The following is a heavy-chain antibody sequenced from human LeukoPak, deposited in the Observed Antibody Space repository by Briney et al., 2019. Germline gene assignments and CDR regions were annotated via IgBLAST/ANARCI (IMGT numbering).Heavy chain of an antibody. Sequence: GGYLRLSCAASGFTFSSYEMNWVREAPGKGLEWVSYISSSGSTIYYADSVKGRFTISRDNAKNSLYLQMNSLRAEDTAIYYCARDIRHYDILTGYPDYWGQGTLVTVSS. V-gene: IGHV3-48*03. CDR3: ARDIRHYDILTGYPDY. CDR1: GFTFSSYE. D-gene: IGHD3-9*01. CDR2: ISSSGSTI. J-gene: IGHJ4*02.